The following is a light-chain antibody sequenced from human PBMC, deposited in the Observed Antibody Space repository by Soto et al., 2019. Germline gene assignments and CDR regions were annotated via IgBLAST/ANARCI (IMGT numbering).Light chain of an antibody. CDR3: GTWDSSLSAVL. J-gene: IGLJ2*01. CDR2: DNS. Sequence: QSVLTQPPSVSAAPGQTVTISCSGSSSNIGNNYVSWYKQLPGTAPKLLIYDNSERPSGIPDRFSGSKSGTSATLGITGLQTGDEADYYCGTWDSSLSAVLFGGGTQLTVL. V-gene: IGLV1-51*01. CDR1: SSNIGNNY.